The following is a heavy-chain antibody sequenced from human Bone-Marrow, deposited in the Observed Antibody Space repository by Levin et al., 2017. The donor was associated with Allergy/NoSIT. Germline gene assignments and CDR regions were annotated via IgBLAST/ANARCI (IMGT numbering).Heavy chain of an antibody. D-gene: IGHD2-2*01. Sequence: GESLKISCKVSGYTLTEVSVHWVRQAPGKGLEWMGAFDPQDGETSYAQKFQGRVTLTEDTSIDTAYMELSSLTSEDTAVYFCATDSPGAAGAIEDYYTMEIWGQGTTVTVS. CDR1: GYTLTEVS. CDR3: ATDSPGAAGAIEDYYTMEI. V-gene: IGHV1-24*01. CDR2: FDPQDGET. J-gene: IGHJ6*02.